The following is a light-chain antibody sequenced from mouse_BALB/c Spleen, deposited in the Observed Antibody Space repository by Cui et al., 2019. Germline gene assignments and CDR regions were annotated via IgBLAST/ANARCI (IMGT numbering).Light chain of an antibody. CDR2: WAS. J-gene: IGKJ5*01. V-gene: IGKV6-23*01. CDR1: QDVGTA. CDR3: QQYSSYPLT. Sequence: DIVMTLSHKFMSTSVGDRVSITCKASQDVGTAVAWYQQKPGQSPKLLIYWASTRHTGVPDRFTGSGSGTDFTLTISNVQSEDLADYFCQQYSSYPLTFGAGTKLELK.